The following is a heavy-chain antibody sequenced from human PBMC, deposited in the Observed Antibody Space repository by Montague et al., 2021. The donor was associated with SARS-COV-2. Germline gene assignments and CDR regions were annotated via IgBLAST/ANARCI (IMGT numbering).Heavy chain of an antibody. D-gene: IGHD1-14*01. CDR2: ISGFGGGT. CDR1: GFIFTNYG. V-gene: IGHV3-23*01. Sequence: SLRLSCAASGFIFTNYGMNWVRRAPGKGLESVAGISGFGGGTYYSDSVKGRFTISRATSHSNLFLQMDGLRAEDTAIYYCAKSFSGTRNWFDIWGQGTLVTVSS. J-gene: IGHJ5*02. CDR3: AKSFSGTRNWFDI.